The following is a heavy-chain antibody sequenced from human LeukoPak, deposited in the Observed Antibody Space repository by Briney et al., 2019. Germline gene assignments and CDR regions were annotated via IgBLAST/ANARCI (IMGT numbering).Heavy chain of an antibody. D-gene: IGHD5-18*01. CDR1: GGSFSGYY. CDR2: IYYSGST. J-gene: IGHJ4*02. CDR3: ARETDTAMVDY. Sequence: PSETLSLTCAVYGGSFSGYYWSWIRQPPGKGLEWIGYIYYSGSTYYNPSLKSRVTISVDTSKNQFSLKLSSVTAADTAVYYCARETDTAMVDYWGQGTLVTVSS. V-gene: IGHV4-34*09.